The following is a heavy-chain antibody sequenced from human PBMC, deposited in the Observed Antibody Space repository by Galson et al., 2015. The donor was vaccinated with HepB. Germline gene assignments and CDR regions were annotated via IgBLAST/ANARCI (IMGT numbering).Heavy chain of an antibody. V-gene: IGHV3-30*04. CDR1: GFTFSSYA. CDR2: ISYDGSNK. D-gene: IGHD2-15*01. CDR3: ARVHCSGGNCYSFGAFDI. J-gene: IGHJ3*02. Sequence: SLRLSCAASGFTFSSYAMHWVRQAPGKGLEWVAVISYDGSNKSYADSVKGRFTISRDNSKNTLYLQMNSLRAEDKAVYYCARVHCSGGNCYSFGAFDIWGQGTMVTVSS.